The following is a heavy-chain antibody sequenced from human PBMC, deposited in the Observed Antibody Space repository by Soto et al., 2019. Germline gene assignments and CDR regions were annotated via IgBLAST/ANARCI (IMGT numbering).Heavy chain of an antibody. V-gene: IGHV1-8*01. Sequence: ASVKVSCKASGYTFTSYDINWVRQATGQGLEWMGWMNPNSGNTGYAQKFQGRVTMTRNTSISTAYMDLSSMRSEDTAVYYCARGQAAYCSGASCYLYHYYGMDVWGQGTTVTVS. D-gene: IGHD2-15*01. CDR3: ARGQAAYCSGASCYLYHYYGMDV. CDR1: GYTFTSYD. J-gene: IGHJ6*02. CDR2: MNPNSGNT.